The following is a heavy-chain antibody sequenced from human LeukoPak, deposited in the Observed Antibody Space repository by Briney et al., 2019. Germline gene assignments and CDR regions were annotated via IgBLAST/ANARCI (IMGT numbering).Heavy chain of an antibody. CDR3: ARGGTRDGYSS. CDR2: IIPIFGTA. J-gene: IGHJ5*02. Sequence: GASVKVSCKASGGTFISYAISWVRQAPGQGLEWMGGIIPIFGTANYAQKFQGRVTITADESTSTAYMELSSLRSEDTAVYYCARGGTRDGYSSWGQGTLVTVSS. CDR1: GGTFISYA. D-gene: IGHD5-24*01. V-gene: IGHV1-69*13.